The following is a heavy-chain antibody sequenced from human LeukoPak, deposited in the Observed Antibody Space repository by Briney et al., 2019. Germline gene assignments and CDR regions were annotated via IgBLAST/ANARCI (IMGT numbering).Heavy chain of an antibody. D-gene: IGHD3-10*01. J-gene: IGHJ4*02. CDR1: GFTFDDYA. Sequence: GGSLRLSCTASGFTFDDYAMHWVRQAPGRGLEWLSLISGDGTSTSYADSVKGRFTVSRDNSKTSQYLQMSSLRADDTAFYYCARGRFGEFSKSLDFWGQGTLVTVSS. V-gene: IGHV3-43*02. CDR3: ARGRFGEFSKSLDF. CDR2: ISGDGTST.